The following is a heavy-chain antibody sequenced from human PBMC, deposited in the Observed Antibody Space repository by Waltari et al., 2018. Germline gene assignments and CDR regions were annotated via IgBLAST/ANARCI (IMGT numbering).Heavy chain of an antibody. V-gene: IGHV3-23*01. CDR3: AKVEGGIVTRYYALDI. J-gene: IGHJ3*02. D-gene: IGHD3-16*02. CDR1: GFTFGNSA. CDR2: IRGSSSST. Sequence: EVQLLESGGGLVQPGGSLRLSCAASGFTFGNSALSWVRQAPGKGLEWISGIRGSSSSTDYADSVKGRFTISRDNSKNTLYLQMNSLRVEDTAVYFCAKVEGGIVTRYYALDIWGQGTMVTVSS.